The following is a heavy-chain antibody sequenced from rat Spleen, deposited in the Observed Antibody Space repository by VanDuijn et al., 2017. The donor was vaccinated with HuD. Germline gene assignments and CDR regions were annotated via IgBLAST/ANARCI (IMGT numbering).Heavy chain of an antibody. V-gene: IGHV2-13*01. Sequence: QVQLKESGPGLVQPSQTLSLTCTVSGFSLSSYGVIWVRQPPGKGLEWMGGIWGDGSTDYISALKSRLSISRDTSKSQVYLKMNSLQSEDTAIYYCARVSFYYYSGGYVMDAWGQGASVSVSS. CDR2: IWGDGST. J-gene: IGHJ4*01. CDR1: GFSLSSYG. D-gene: IGHD1-1*01. CDR3: ARVSFYYYSGGYVMDA.